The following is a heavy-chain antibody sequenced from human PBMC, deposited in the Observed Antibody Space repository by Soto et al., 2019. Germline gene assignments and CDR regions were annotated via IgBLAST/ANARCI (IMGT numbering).Heavy chain of an antibody. D-gene: IGHD3-22*01. CDR1: GFTVSNNY. CDR3: VKGEYYYDGSAYYPFDY. J-gene: IGHJ4*02. Sequence: GGSLRLSCAASGFTVSNNYMSWVRQAPGKGLEWVSVIYSGGSTHYADSVKGRFTISRDNSKNTAYLQMSSLRPEDTAVYYCVKGEYYYDGSAYYPFDYWGQGRMVTVSS. CDR2: IYSGGST. V-gene: IGHV3-66*01.